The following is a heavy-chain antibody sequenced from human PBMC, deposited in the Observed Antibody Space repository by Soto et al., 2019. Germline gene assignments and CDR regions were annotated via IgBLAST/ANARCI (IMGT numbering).Heavy chain of an antibody. CDR1: GCSFTSYW. CDR3: ARHAYDFWSGHPNPRYYYGMDV. J-gene: IGHJ6*02. D-gene: IGHD3-3*01. Sequence: PGESLKISCKGSGCSFTSYWIGWVRQMPGKGLEWMGIIYPGDSNTRYSPSLQGQVTISVDKSISTAYLQWSSLKATDSAMYYCARHAYDFWSGHPNPRYYYGMDVWGQVTTVTVSS. CDR2: IYPGDSNT. V-gene: IGHV5-51*01.